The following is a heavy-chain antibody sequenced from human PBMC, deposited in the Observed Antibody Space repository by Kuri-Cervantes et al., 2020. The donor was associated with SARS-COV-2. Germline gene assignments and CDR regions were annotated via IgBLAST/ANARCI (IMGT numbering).Heavy chain of an antibody. Sequence: GESLKISCAASGFTVSSDCMTWVRQVPGKGLEWVSTIYSGGKTYYADSVRGRFTVSRDDPKNTVYLQMNNLRAEDTALYYCARALPLEWLLRHWGQGTLVTVSS. J-gene: IGHJ4*02. CDR1: GFTVSSDC. V-gene: IGHV3-66*01. CDR3: ARALPLEWLLRH. CDR2: IYSGGKT. D-gene: IGHD3-3*01.